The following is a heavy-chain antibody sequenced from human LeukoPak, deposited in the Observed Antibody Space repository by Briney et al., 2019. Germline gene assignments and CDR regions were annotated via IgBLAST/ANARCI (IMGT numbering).Heavy chain of an antibody. D-gene: IGHD4-23*01. CDR2: MNPNSGNT. CDR3: ARGVFSRWRDWFDL. V-gene: IGHV1-8*02. CDR1: GYTFTGYY. J-gene: IGHJ5*02. Sequence: ASVKVSCKASGYTFTGYYMHWVRQAPGQGLEWMGWMNPNSGNTSYAQKFQGRVTMTRYTSISTAYMELSRLRSEDTAVYYCARGVFSRWRDWFDLWGQGALVTVSS.